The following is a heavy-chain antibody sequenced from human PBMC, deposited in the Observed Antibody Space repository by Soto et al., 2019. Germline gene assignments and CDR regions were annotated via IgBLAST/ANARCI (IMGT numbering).Heavy chain of an antibody. J-gene: IGHJ5*02. CDR3: ARVKGSGYHNWFDP. Sequence: ASVKVSCKASGYTXTSYGISWVRQAPGQGLEWMGWISAYNGNTNYAQKLQGRVTMTTDTSTSTAYMELRSLRSDDTAVYYCARVKGSGYHNWFDPWGQGTLVTVSS. D-gene: IGHD3-22*01. V-gene: IGHV1-18*01. CDR2: ISAYNGNT. CDR1: GYTXTSYG.